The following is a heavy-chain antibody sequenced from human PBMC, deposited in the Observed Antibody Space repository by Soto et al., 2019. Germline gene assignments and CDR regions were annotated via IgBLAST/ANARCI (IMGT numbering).Heavy chain of an antibody. CDR1: GFTVSSNY. CDR3: ARDRAYCSGGSCRGYFDY. Sequence: EVQLVESGGGLVQPGGSLRLSCAASGFTVSSNYMSWVRQAPGKGLEWVSVIYSGGSTYYADSVKGRFTISRDNSKNTLYLQMNSLRAEDTAVYYRARDRAYCSGGSCRGYFDYWGQGTLVTVSS. D-gene: IGHD2-15*01. V-gene: IGHV3-66*01. J-gene: IGHJ4*02. CDR2: IYSGGST.